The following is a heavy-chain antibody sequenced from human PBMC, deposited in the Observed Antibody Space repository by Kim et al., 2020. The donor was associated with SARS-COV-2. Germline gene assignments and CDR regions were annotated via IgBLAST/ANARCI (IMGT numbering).Heavy chain of an antibody. CDR3: ARDRTPYGSLDY. D-gene: IGHD2-15*01. V-gene: IGHV3-33*01. J-gene: IGHJ4*02. CDR1: GFTFSSYG. Sequence: GGSLRLSCAASGFTFSSYGMHWVRQAPGKGLECVAVIWYDGSNKYYADSVKGRFTISRDNSKNTLYLQMNSLRAEDTAVYYCARDRTPYGSLDYWGQGTLVTVSS. CDR2: IWYDGSNK.